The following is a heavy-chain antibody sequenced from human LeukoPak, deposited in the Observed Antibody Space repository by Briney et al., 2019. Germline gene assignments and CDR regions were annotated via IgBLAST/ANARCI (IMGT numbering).Heavy chain of an antibody. CDR3: ARSPYCGGDCYYFDY. D-gene: IGHD2-21*02. V-gene: IGHV4-59*01. CDR2: MSYRGST. J-gene: IGHJ4*02. Sequence: SETLSLTCTVSGASISTYSWNWIRQAPGRGLEWIGYMSYRGSTNFNPSLRGRGTMSLDTSKKQFSLKLSSVTAADTAVYYCARSPYCGGDCYYFDYWGQGTLVTVSS. CDR1: GASISTYS.